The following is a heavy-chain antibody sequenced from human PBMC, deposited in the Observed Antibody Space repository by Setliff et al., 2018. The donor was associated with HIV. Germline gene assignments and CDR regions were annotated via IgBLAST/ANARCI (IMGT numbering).Heavy chain of an antibody. V-gene: IGHV4-61*09. CDR3: VRDPGYSSGWSGTTFDV. CDR2: ISSTGST. CDR1: GGSLRRGNYY. J-gene: IGHJ6*04. D-gene: IGHD6-19*01. Sequence: SETLSLTCTVSGGSLRRGNYYWSWIRQPAGEGLEWIGHISSTGSTNYNPSLKNRVTLSLDTFMNQFSLKLRSVFAGDTAVYFCVRDPGYSSGWSGTTFDVWGKGTTVTVSS.